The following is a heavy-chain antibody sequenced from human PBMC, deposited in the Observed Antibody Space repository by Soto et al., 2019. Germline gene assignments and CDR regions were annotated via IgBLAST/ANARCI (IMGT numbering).Heavy chain of an antibody. CDR2: ISSNSAYI. V-gene: IGHV3-21*01. Sequence: SGGSLRLSCAASGFTFRSFTMNWVRQAPGKGLEWVSTISSNSAYIYYTDALRGRFTISRDNAKNSLHPQMNSLRAEDTAVYYCTRDASRDSSARGWFDPWGPGTLVTVS. D-gene: IGHD6-13*01. J-gene: IGHJ5*02. CDR1: GFTFRSFT. CDR3: TRDASRDSSARGWFDP.